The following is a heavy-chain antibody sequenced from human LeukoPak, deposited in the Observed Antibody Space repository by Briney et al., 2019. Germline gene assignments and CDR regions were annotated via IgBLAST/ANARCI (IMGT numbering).Heavy chain of an antibody. V-gene: IGHV3-7*01. CDR3: ARDWWDSSGYYDY. CDR2: IKEDGSEK. D-gene: IGHD3-22*01. CDR1: GFSFSRYW. J-gene: IGHJ4*02. Sequence: GGALRLSCAASGFSFSRYWMTWVREALGKGRECGANIKEDGSEKYYVDSVKGRFTISRDNDKNSLDLQMNSLRAEDTAVYYCARDWWDSSGYYDYWGQGTLVTVSS.